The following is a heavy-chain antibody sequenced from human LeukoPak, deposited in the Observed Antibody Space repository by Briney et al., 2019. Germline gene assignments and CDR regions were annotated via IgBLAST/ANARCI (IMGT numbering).Heavy chain of an antibody. V-gene: IGHV1-69*13. J-gene: IGHJ4*02. D-gene: IGHD3-22*01. Sequence: ASVKVSCKASGGTFSSYAISWVRQAPGQGLEWMGGIIPIFGTANYAQKFQGRVTITADESTSTAYMELSSLRSEDTAVYYCARNLYYYDSSGYLTAYYFDYWGQGTLVAVSS. CDR3: ARNLYYYDSSGYLTAYYFDY. CDR2: IIPIFGTA. CDR1: GGTFSSYA.